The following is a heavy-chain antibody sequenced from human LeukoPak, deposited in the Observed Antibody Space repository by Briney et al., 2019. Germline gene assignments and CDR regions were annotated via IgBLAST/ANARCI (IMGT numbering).Heavy chain of an antibody. CDR2: INHSGST. D-gene: IGHD6-19*01. CDR3: ARDEYSSGWYYFDY. J-gene: IGHJ4*02. V-gene: IGHV4-34*01. CDR1: GGSFSGYY. Sequence: ASETLSLTCAVYGGSFSGYYWSWIRQPPGKGLEWIGEINHSGSTNYNPSLKSRVTISVDTSKNQFSLKLSSVTAADTAVYYCARDEYSSGWYYFDYWGQGTLVTVSS.